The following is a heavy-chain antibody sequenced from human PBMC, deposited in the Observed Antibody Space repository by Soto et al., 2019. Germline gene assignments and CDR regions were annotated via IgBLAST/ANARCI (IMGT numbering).Heavy chain of an antibody. Sequence: GGSLRLSCAASGFTFSSYGMHWVRQAPGKGLEWVAVIWYDGSNKYYADSVKGRFTISRDNSKNALYLQMNSLRAEDTAVYYCANRGYSYAGNWGQGTLVTVSS. D-gene: IGHD5-18*01. CDR3: ANRGYSYAGN. J-gene: IGHJ4*02. V-gene: IGHV3-33*06. CDR1: GFTFSSYG. CDR2: IWYDGSNK.